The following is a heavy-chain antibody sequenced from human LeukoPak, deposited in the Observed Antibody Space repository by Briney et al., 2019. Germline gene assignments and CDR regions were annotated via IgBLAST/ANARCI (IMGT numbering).Heavy chain of an antibody. CDR1: GFTFSSYS. CDR2: ISSSSSYI. J-gene: IGHJ4*02. Sequence: PGGSLRLSCAASGFTFSSYSMNWVRQAPGKGLEWVSSISSSSSYIYYADSVKGRFTISRDKAKNSLYLQMNSLRAEDTAVYYCARDDHPDYYDSSGYSFDYWGQGTLVTVSS. V-gene: IGHV3-21*01. CDR3: ARDDHPDYYDSSGYSFDY. D-gene: IGHD3-22*01.